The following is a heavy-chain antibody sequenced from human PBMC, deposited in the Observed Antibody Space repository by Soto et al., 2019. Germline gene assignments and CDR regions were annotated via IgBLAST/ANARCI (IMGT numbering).Heavy chain of an antibody. V-gene: IGHV3-30*04. CDR1: GFSFSVYP. J-gene: IGHJ6*02. Sequence: ESGGGVVRPGRSLRLSCAASGFSFSVYPMNWVSQAPGKGLEWVAFISFDGSKTYYSDSVKGRFTISRDNSKNTVSLQMNNLRPGDAAVYHCANLLNVAAAGTPHYYGVDVWGQGTTVTVS. CDR3: ANLLNVAAAGTPHYYGVDV. CDR2: ISFDGSKT. D-gene: IGHD6-13*01.